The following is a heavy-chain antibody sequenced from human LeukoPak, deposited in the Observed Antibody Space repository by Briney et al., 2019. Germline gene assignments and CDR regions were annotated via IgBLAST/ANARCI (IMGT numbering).Heavy chain of an antibody. CDR2: IYYSGSI. D-gene: IGHD2-2*02. Sequence: SETLSLTCTVSGGSISSGGYYWSWIRQHPGKGLEWIGYIYYSGSIYCNPSLKSRVTISVDTSKNQFSLKLSSVTAADTAVYYCARVVVVPAAIPLLSYYGMDVWGQGTTVTVSS. J-gene: IGHJ6*02. CDR1: GGSISSGGYY. CDR3: ARVVVVPAAIPLLSYYGMDV. V-gene: IGHV4-31*03.